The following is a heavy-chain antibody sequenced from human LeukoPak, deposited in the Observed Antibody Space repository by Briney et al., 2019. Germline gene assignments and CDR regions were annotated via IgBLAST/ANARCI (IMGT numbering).Heavy chain of an antibody. J-gene: IGHJ6*02. V-gene: IGHV3-11*01. CDR3: AVGPFDSEYYYYGMDV. CDR2: ISSSGSTI. CDR1: GFTFSDYY. D-gene: IGHD3-9*01. Sequence: PGGSLRLSCAASGFTFSDYYMSWIRHAPGKGLEWVSYISSSGSTIYYADSVKGRFNISRENAKNSLYLQMNSLRAEEKAVYYCAVGPFDSEYYYYGMDVWGQGTTVTVSS.